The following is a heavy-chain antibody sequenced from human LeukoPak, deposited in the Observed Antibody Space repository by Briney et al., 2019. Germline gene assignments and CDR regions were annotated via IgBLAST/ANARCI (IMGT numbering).Heavy chain of an antibody. Sequence: SETLSLTCAVYGGSSSSYYWSWIRQPPGKGLEWIGEINHTGGTNYNPSLKSRVTISVDTSKNQFSLKLSSVTAADTAVYYCASIYDSSGHYYVVRDYWGQGTLVTVSS. CDR3: ASIYDSSGHYYVVRDY. CDR1: GGSSSSYY. D-gene: IGHD3-22*01. V-gene: IGHV4-34*01. J-gene: IGHJ4*02. CDR2: INHTGGT.